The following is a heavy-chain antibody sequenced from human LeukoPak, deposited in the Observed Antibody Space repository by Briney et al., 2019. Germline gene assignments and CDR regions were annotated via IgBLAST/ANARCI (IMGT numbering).Heavy chain of an antibody. CDR1: GFTFSNAW. D-gene: IGHD1-26*01. CDR2: IGSSGSNT. Sequence: GGSLRLSCAAPGFTFSNAWMSWVRQAPGKGLEWVSAIGSSGSNTYYADSVKGRFTISRDNSQNTLYLQMNSLRAEDTAVYYCAKGLNSGTYINFDFWGQGTLVTISS. J-gene: IGHJ4*02. V-gene: IGHV3-23*05. CDR3: AKGLNSGTYINFDF.